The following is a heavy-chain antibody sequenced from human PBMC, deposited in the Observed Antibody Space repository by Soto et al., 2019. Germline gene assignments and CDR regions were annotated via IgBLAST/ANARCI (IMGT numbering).Heavy chain of an antibody. Sequence: LSLACTVSGCAMSSGYYYWIFIRQPPGKGLEWIGYTYKSGGTYYNPSFRSRVAMSVDTPKNQFSLRLSSVTAADTAIYYCDREDTAMVDYWGQGTLVTVPS. V-gene: IGHV4-30-4*01. CDR1: GCAMSSGYYY. D-gene: IGHD5-18*01. J-gene: IGHJ4*02. CDR2: TYKSGGT. CDR3: DREDTAMVDY.